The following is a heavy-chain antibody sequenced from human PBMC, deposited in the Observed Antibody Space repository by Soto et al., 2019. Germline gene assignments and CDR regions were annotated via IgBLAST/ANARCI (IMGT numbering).Heavy chain of an antibody. CDR1: TYSFTNYW. D-gene: IGHD3-22*01. CDR2: IYPGDSDT. J-gene: IGHJ4*02. Sequence: PVESLKISCKGSTYSFTNYWIGWVRQMPGKGLEWMGLIYPGDSDTKYSPSFQGQVTISADKSINTAYLRWSSLKASDTAMYYYASLSRYDSYSGFDYWGQGTLVTVSS. CDR3: ASLSRYDSYSGFDY. V-gene: IGHV5-51*01.